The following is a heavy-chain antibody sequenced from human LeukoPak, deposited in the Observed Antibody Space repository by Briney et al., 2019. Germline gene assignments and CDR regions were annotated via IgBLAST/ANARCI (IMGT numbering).Heavy chain of an antibody. CDR1: GFTFSSYW. CDR3: ARGQYGGYDSIGDY. CDR2: INSDGSNT. D-gene: IGHD5-12*01. V-gene: IGHV3-74*01. J-gene: IGHJ4*02. Sequence: PGGSLRLSCAASGFTFSSYWMHWVRQAPGKGLVWVSRINSDGSNTDYADSVEGRITISRDNAKNTLFLKMNSLRDEDTAVYYCARGQYGGYDSIGDYWGQGTLVTVSS.